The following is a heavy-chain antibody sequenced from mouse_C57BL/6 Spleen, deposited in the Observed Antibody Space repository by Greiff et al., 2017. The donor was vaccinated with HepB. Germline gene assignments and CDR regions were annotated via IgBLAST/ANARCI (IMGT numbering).Heavy chain of an antibody. CDR2: IYPRSGNT. D-gene: IGHD3-2*02. CDR1: GYTFTSYG. V-gene: IGHV1-81*01. CDR3: ARSYSSGYRGFAY. Sequence: VQLQQSGAELARPGASVKLSCKASGYTFTSYGISWVKQRTGQGLEWIGEIYPRSGNTYYNEKFKGKATLTADKSSSTAYMELRSLTSEVSAVYFCARSYSSGYRGFAYWGQGTLVTVSA. J-gene: IGHJ3*01.